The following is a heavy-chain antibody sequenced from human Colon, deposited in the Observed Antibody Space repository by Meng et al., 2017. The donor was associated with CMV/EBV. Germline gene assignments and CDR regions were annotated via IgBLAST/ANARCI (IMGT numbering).Heavy chain of an antibody. CDR3: ASPSGTYGGSYYFDY. Sequence: SETLSLTCTVSGGSISSNNHYWGWIRQPPGKGLEWIGSFYYTAGTYYNPSLKSRLTMSVDTSKNQFSLKLSSVTAADTAVYYCASPSGTYGGSYYFDYWGQGALVTVSS. D-gene: IGHD1-26*01. CDR2: FYYTAGT. J-gene: IGHJ4*02. CDR1: GGSISSNNHY. V-gene: IGHV4-39*07.